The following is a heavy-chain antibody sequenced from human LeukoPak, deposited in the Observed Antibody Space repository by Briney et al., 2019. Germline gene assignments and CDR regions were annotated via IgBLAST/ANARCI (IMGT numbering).Heavy chain of an antibody. CDR2: IYHSGST. D-gene: IGHD3-10*01. Sequence: SQTLSLTCTVSGGSISSGGYYWSWIRQPPGKGLEWIGYIYHSGSTYYNPSLKSRVTISVDRSKNQFSLKLSSVTAADTAVYYCARDYYSRYAFDIWGQGTMVTVSS. CDR3: ARDYYSRYAFDI. CDR1: GGSISSGGYY. V-gene: IGHV4-30-2*01. J-gene: IGHJ3*02.